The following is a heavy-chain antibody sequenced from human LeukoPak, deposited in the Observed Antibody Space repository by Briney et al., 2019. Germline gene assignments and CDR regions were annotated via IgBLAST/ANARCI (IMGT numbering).Heavy chain of an antibody. D-gene: IGHD6-13*01. Sequence: ASVKVSCKASGYTFTGYYMHWVRQAPGQGLEWMGWINPNSGGTIYAQKFQGRVTMTRDTSISTAYMELRRLRSDDTAVYYCASKRSSSSWYEWFDPWGQGTLVTVSS. CDR3: ASKRSSSSWYEWFDP. V-gene: IGHV1-2*02. CDR1: GYTFTGYY. CDR2: INPNSGGT. J-gene: IGHJ5*02.